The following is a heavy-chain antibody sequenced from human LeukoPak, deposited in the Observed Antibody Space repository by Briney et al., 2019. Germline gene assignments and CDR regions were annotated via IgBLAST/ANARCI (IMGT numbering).Heavy chain of an antibody. J-gene: IGHJ6*03. Sequence: GASVKVSCKASGGTFSSYAISWVRQAPGQGLEWMGGIIPIFGTANYAQKFQGRVTITADKSTSTAYMELSSLRSEDTAVYYCARGPNVGGYYSYYYYMDVWGKGTTVTVSS. CDR2: IIPIFGTA. CDR3: ARGPNVGGYYSYYYYMDV. V-gene: IGHV1-69*06. D-gene: IGHD3-16*01. CDR1: GGTFSSYA.